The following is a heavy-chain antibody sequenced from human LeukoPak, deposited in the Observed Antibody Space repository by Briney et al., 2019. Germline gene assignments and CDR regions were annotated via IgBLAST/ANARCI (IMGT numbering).Heavy chain of an antibody. CDR2: IYPNGRT. J-gene: IGHJ4*02. V-gene: IGHV3-53*01. CDR1: GLSVSDNY. Sequence: GGSLRLSCAAAGLSVSDNYMTSVRQAPGKGLDWVSIIYPNGRTYYADSVKGRFTISRDNSKNTLNLQMNSLRAEDTAVYYCARAWTGDYWGQGTLVTVSS. D-gene: IGHD3/OR15-3a*01. CDR3: ARAWTGDY.